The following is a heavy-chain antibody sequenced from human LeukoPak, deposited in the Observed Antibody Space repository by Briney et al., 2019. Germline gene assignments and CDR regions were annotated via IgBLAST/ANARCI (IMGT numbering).Heavy chain of an antibody. J-gene: IGHJ4*02. CDR2: IYSGGSI. Sequence: GGSLRLSCAASGLTVSSYMSWVRQAPGKGLEWVSVIYSGGSIYYADSVKGRFTISRDKSKNTLYLQMNSLRAEDSAVYYCARPPYGGVDYWGQGTLVTVSS. D-gene: IGHD4-23*01. V-gene: IGHV3-66*04. CDR1: GLTVSSY. CDR3: ARPPYGGVDY.